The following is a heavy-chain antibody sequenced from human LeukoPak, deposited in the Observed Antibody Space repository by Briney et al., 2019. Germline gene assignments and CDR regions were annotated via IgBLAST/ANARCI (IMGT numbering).Heavy chain of an antibody. J-gene: IGHJ6*03. CDR2: INTNTGNP. CDR1: GYTFTSYA. Sequence: ASVKVSCKASGYTFTSYAMNWVRQAPGQGLEWMGWINTNTGNPTYAQGFTGRFVFSLDTSVSTAYLQISSLKAEDTAVYYCARGKAAMVPREAYYYMDVWGKGTTVTVSS. CDR3: ARGKAAMVPREAYYYMDV. V-gene: IGHV7-4-1*02. D-gene: IGHD5-18*01.